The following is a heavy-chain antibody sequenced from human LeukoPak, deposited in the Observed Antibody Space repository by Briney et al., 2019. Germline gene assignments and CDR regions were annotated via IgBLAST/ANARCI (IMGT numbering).Heavy chain of an antibody. V-gene: IGHV3-48*04. D-gene: IGHD3-9*01. CDR3: AGNYDIARY. CDR2: ISSSGSTI. J-gene: IGHJ4*02. CDR1: GFTFSSYG. Sequence: PGGSLRLSCAASGFTFSSYGMHWVRQAPGKGLEWVSYISSSGSTIYYADSVKGRFTISRDNAKNSLYLQMNSLRAEDTAVYYCAGNYDIARYWGQGTLVTVSS.